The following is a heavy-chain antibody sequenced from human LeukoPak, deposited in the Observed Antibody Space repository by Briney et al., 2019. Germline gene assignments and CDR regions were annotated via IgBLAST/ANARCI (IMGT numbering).Heavy chain of an antibody. V-gene: IGHV3-7*03. CDR1: GFTSSSSW. CDR3: ARDGPYSTSSTHPP. D-gene: IGHD6-6*01. CDR2: IKQDGSEK. J-gene: IGHJ5*02. Sequence: GGSLRLSCAASGFTSSSSWMSWVRQAPGKGLEWVANIKQDGSEKYYVGSVKGRFTISRDNAKNSLYLQMDSLRAEDTAVYYCARDGPYSTSSTHPPWGQGTLVTVSS.